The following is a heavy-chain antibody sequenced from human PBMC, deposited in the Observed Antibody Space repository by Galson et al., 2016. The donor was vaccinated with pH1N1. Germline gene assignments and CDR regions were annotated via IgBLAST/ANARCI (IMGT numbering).Heavy chain of an antibody. Sequence: SLRLSCAASGFSLSSNSMHWVRQSPGKGLVWVSRLRFDGTTTTYADSVKGRFTVSRDSAKNTLYLHMDSLRADDTAVYYCVRGTTAWSGFDYWGPGNPGHRLL. V-gene: IGHV3-74*01. CDR2: LRFDGTTT. CDR1: GFSLSSNS. J-gene: IGHJ4*02. D-gene: IGHD1-1*01. CDR3: VRGTTAWSGFDY.